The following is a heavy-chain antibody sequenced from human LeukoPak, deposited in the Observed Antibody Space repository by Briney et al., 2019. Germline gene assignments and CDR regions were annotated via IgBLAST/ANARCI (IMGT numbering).Heavy chain of an antibody. CDR3: ARVSVAAAGPHFDY. V-gene: IGHV3-30*04. J-gene: IGHJ4*02. CDR2: ISYDGSNK. CDR1: GFTFSSYA. D-gene: IGHD6-13*01. Sequence: PGGSLRLSCAASGFTFSSYAMHWVRQAPGKGLEWVAVISYDGSNKYYADSVKGRFIISRDNSKNSLYLQMNSLRAEDTAVYYCARVSVAAAGPHFDYWGQGTLVTVSS.